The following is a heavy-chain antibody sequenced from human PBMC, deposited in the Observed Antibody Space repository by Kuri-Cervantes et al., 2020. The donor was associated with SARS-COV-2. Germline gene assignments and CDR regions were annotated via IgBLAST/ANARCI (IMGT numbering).Heavy chain of an antibody. D-gene: IGHD6-13*01. CDR1: GFTFSSYW. Sequence: GGSLRLSCAASGFTFSSYWMHWVRKAPGKGLVWVSRINSDGSSTSYADSVKSQFTISIDNAKNTPYLQMNSLRAEETAVDYCSRGSLYSNIWYDWFEPWCQGTLVTVSS. CDR3: SRGSLYSNIWYDWFEP. V-gene: IGHV3-74*01. J-gene: IGHJ5*02. CDR2: INSDGSST.